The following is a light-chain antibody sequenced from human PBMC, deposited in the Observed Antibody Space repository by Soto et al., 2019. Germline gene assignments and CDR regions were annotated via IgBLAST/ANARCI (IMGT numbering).Light chain of an antibody. J-gene: IGKJ3*01. Sequence: EIGLTQSPATLSLSPGERATLSCRASQSVSRYLAWYQQKPGQAPRLLIYDASNRATGIPARFSGSGPGTDFTLTISSLESEDFAVYYCQQRSNWRFGPGTKVDIK. CDR2: DAS. CDR3: QQRSNWR. CDR1: QSVSRY. V-gene: IGKV3D-11*02.